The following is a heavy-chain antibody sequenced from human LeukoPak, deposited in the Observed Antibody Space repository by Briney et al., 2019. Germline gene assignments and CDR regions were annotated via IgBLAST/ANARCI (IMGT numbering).Heavy chain of an antibody. D-gene: IGHD2-15*01. Sequence: SETLSLTCTVSGDSISSSSYFWGWIRQPPGKGLEWVGSIYYSGSTHYNPSLKSRVTISVDTSKNQFSLKLSSVTAADTAVYYRARHPLYCSGGSCYPNYSDYWGQGTLVTVSS. J-gene: IGHJ4*02. CDR2: IYYSGST. V-gene: IGHV4-39*01. CDR3: ARHPLYCSGGSCYPNYSDY. CDR1: GDSISSSSYF.